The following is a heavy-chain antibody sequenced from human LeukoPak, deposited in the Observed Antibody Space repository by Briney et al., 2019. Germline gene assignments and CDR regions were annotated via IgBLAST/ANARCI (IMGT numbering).Heavy chain of an antibody. Sequence: SETLSLTCSVSGDSVSYADYYWSWIRQPAGKGLEWIGRIYTSGSTNYNPSLKSRVTMSVDTSKKQFSLKLSSVTAADTAVYYCARVRGSSGSYEYYHYMDVWGKGTTVTISS. D-gene: IGHD1-26*01. CDR1: GDSVSYADYY. V-gene: IGHV4-4*07. CDR3: ARVRGSSGSYEYYHYMDV. J-gene: IGHJ6*03. CDR2: IYTSGST.